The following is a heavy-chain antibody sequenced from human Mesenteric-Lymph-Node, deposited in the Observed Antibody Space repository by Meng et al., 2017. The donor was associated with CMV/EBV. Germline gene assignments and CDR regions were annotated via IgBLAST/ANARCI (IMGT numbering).Heavy chain of an antibody. V-gene: IGHV3-23*01. Sequence: GGSLRLSCAASGFSFSDAWMSWVRQAPGKGLEWVSAISGSGGSTYYADSVKGRFTISRDNSKNTLYLQMNSLRAEDTAVYYCAKDPRFGELSHIDYWGQGTLVTVSS. CDR3: AKDPRFGELSHIDY. J-gene: IGHJ4*02. CDR2: ISGSGGST. CDR1: GFSFSDAW. D-gene: IGHD3-10*01.